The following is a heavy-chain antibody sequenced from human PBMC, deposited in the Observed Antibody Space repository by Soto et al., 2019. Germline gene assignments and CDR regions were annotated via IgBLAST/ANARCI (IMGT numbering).Heavy chain of an antibody. J-gene: IGHJ2*01. D-gene: IGHD2-8*02. CDR2: IKQDGSEK. Sequence: EVQLVESGGGLVQPGGSLRLSCVASGFTLSTNWMTWVRQAPGKGLEWVANIKQDGSEKNYVGAVRGRFTISRDDAKNSLYLQMDSLRVEDTALYYCLTGQGWFLDLWGRGTLVTVSS. V-gene: IGHV3-7*05. CDR1: GFTLSTNW. CDR3: LTGQGWFLDL.